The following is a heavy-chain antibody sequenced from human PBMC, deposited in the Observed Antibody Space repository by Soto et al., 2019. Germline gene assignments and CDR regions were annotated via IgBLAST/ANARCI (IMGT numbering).Heavy chain of an antibody. Sequence: ASVKVSCKASGGTFSSYAISWVRQAPGQGLEWMGGIIPIFGTANYAQKFQGRVTITADESTSTAYMELSSLRSEDTAVYYCARVGYCSGGSCYSGGYYGMDVWGQGTTVTVSS. CDR1: GGTFSSYA. CDR3: ARVGYCSGGSCYSGGYYGMDV. J-gene: IGHJ6*02. CDR2: IIPIFGTA. V-gene: IGHV1-69*13. D-gene: IGHD2-15*01.